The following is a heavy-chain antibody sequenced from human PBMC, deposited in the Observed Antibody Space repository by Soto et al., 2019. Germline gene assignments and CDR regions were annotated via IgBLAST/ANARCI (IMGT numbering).Heavy chain of an antibody. J-gene: IGHJ6*02. CDR2: IQYNGYS. CDR1: GGSITNYY. V-gene: IGHV4-59*08. Sequence: QVQLQESGPGLVKPSETLSLTCTVSGGSITNYYCSWFRQPPGKGLEWIGYIQYNGYSAYNLALNTRVTMTMDTSKTQFPLRADSVTATDSAVYYCARHGFGPLHGLVDVWGQWTTVIVS. D-gene: IGHD3-10*01. CDR3: ARHGFGPLHGLVDV.